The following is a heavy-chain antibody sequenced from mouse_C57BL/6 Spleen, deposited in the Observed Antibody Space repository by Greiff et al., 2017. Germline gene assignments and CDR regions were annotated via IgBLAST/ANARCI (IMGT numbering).Heavy chain of an antibody. V-gene: IGHV3-6*01. J-gene: IGHJ4*01. CDR3: ARAYDYDPISYAMDY. D-gene: IGHD2-4*01. CDR2: ISYDGSN. CDR1: GYSITSGYY. Sequence: EVKLVESGPGLVKPSQSLSLTCSVTGYSITSGYYWNWIRQFPGNKLEWMGYISYDGSNNYNPSLKNRISITRDTSKNQFFLKLNSVTTEDTATYYCARAYDYDPISYAMDYWGQGTSVTVSS.